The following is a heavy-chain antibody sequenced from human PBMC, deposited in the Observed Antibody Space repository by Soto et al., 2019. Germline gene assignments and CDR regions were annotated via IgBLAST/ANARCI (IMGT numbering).Heavy chain of an antibody. V-gene: IGHV5-51*01. CDR1: GYSFAHHW. CDR3: AAGPGSGSYYFDY. CDR2: IYPDDSDT. J-gene: IGHJ4*02. D-gene: IGHD1-26*01. Sequence: PGESLKISCKGSGYSFAHHWIGWVRQMPGKGLEWMGIIYPDDSDTRYRPSFQGQVTISADKSISTAYLQWSSLKASDTAMYYCAAGPGSGSYYFDYWGQGTLVTVSS.